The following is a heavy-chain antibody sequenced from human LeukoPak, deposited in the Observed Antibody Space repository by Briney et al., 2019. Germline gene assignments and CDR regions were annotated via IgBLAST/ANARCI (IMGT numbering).Heavy chain of an antibody. V-gene: IGHV3-30*04. J-gene: IGHJ4*02. D-gene: IGHD2-15*01. Sequence: GKSLRLACAASGFTFSSYAIHWVRQAPGKVLEWEAVISYDGSNKYYADSVKGRFTISRVNSKNTLYLQMNSLRAEDTAVYYCARAYGVAFDYWRQGTLVTVSS. CDR2: ISYDGSNK. CDR1: GFTFSSYA. CDR3: ARAYGVAFDY.